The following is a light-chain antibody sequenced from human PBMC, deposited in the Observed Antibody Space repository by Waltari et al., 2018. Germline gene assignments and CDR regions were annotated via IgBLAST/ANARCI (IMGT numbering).Light chain of an antibody. CDR2: ETE. CDR1: TSNIGNNY. Sequence: QSVLTQPPSVSAAPGRKVTISCSGSTSNIGNNYVSWYQQVPGAAPKVVIYETEKRPSGSPDRFSGSKSGTSASLGITGLQTGDEAAYYCGTWDNNLSALVFGGGTKLTVL. J-gene: IGLJ2*01. V-gene: IGLV1-51*02. CDR3: GTWDNNLSALV.